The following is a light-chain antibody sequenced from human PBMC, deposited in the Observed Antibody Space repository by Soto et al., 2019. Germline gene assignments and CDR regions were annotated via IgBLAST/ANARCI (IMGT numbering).Light chain of an antibody. CDR1: SSDVGGYNY. V-gene: IGLV2-14*01. Sequence: QSALTQPASVSGSPGQSITISCTGTSSDVGGYNYVSWYQQHPGKAPKLMIYDVSNRPSGVSYRFSGSKSGNTASLTISGLQAEDEDDYYCSSYISSSLVVFGGGTKLTVL. CDR2: DVS. CDR3: SSYISSSLVV. J-gene: IGLJ2*01.